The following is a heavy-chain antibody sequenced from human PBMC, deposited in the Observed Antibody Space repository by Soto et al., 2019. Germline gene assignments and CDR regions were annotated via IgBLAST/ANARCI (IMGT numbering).Heavy chain of an antibody. CDR3: ARVDHRGYFAILTDY. D-gene: IGHD3-9*01. CDR2: IYDSVNT. V-gene: IGHV4-31*03. CDR1: GDSLSSGGHY. Sequence: PSETLSLTCTVSGDSLSSGGHYWSWIRQHPGKGLKWIGHIYDSVNTYYSPSLRSRVTISADMSKNQFPLNLRSVTAADTAVYYCARVDHRGYFAILTDYWGQGTLVTVSS. J-gene: IGHJ4*02.